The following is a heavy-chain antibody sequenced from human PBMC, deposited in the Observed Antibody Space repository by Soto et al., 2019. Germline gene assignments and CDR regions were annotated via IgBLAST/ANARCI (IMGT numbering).Heavy chain of an antibody. Sequence: QVQLVQSGAEVKKPGSSVKVSFKGSGGSLTNYGVSWVRQAHGQGLEWMGGIIPVFGTANYAQKFQGRVTIAADESKSPVFTDVRSLRSEDTAVYYCARGDATKLGVTSYYVMDVWGQGTTGTVSS. D-gene: IGHD3-10*01. V-gene: IGHV1-69*12. CDR2: IIPVFGTA. CDR3: ARGDATKLGVTSYYVMDV. J-gene: IGHJ6*02. CDR1: GGSLTNYG.